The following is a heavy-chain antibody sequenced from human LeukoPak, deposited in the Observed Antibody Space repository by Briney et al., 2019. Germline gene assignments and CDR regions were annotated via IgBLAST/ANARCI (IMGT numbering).Heavy chain of an antibody. CDR1: GLTFSSYA. V-gene: IGHV3-23*01. J-gene: IGHJ1*01. CDR3: AKDLPKITIFGALQH. CDR2: ISSGGGTT. D-gene: IGHD3-3*01. Sequence: PGGSLRLSSAASGLTFSSYAMSWVRQAPGKGLDWVAGISSGGGTTYYADSVKGRFTISRDNSKNTLYLQMNSLSVEDTAVYYCAKDLPKITIFGALQHWGQGTPVSVSS.